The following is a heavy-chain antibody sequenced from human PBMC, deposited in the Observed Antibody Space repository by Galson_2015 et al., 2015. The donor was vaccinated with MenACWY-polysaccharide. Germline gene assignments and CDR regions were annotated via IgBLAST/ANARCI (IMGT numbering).Heavy chain of an antibody. CDR3: ARGYSAYD. CDR1: GFTVSTYW. V-gene: IGHV3-74*01. Sequence: SLRLSCAASGFTVSTYWMHWVRHAPGKGLVWVSRIKSDGSSTHYADSVKGRFTLSRDNAKNTLYRQMNSLRAEDKALYYCARGYSAYDWGQGTLVTVSA. J-gene: IGHJ4*02. D-gene: IGHD5-12*01. CDR2: IKSDGSST.